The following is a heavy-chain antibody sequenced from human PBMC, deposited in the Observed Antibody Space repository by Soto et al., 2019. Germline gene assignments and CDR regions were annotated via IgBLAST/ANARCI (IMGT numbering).Heavy chain of an antibody. CDR3: ARGGFGTYDYGTGSRYYYYYYMDV. Sequence: WETLSLTCAVYGGSFSGYYWSWIHQPPGKGLEWIGEINHSGSTNYNPSLKSRVTISVDTSKNQFSLKLSSVTAADTAVYYCARGGFGTYDYGTGSRYYYYYYMDVWGKGTTVTVSS. J-gene: IGHJ6*03. D-gene: IGHD3-10*01. V-gene: IGHV4-34*01. CDR2: INHSGST. CDR1: GGSFSGYY.